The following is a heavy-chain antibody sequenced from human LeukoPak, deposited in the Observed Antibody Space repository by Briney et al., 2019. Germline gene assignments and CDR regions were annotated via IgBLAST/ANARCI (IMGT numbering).Heavy chain of an antibody. J-gene: IGHJ4*02. CDR1: GLTFSSHD. CDR2: IVSNGGNT. D-gene: IGHD3-10*01. V-gene: IGHV3-64*02. CDR3: ARGGYNAATDI. Sequence: GGSLRLSCAASGLTFSSHDMHWVRQAPGKGLEYVSAIVSNGGNTYYADSERGRFTVSRDNSKDTVYLQMGSLSPEDTAVYYCARGGYNAATDIWGQGALVAVSS.